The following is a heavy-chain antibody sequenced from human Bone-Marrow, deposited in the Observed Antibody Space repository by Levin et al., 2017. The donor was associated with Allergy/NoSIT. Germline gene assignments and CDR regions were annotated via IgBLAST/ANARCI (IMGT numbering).Heavy chain of an antibody. J-gene: IGHJ4*02. CDR3: AKDRVQIFGVVTPFDY. D-gene: IGHD3-3*01. V-gene: IGHV3-23*01. Sequence: GGSRRLSCAASGFTFSSYDMSWVRQAPGKGLEWVSSIGTTGGGTYYSDSVKGRFTISRDNSKNTLFLQMNSLRAEDTAVYYCAKDRVQIFGVVTPFDYWGQGTQVTVSS. CDR1: GFTFSSYD. CDR2: IGTTGGGT.